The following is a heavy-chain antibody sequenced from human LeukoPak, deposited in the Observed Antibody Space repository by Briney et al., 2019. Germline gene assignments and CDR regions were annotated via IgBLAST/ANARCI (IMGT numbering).Heavy chain of an antibody. V-gene: IGHV3-53*01. CDR3: ARHDTVTEIYYYYYGMDV. J-gene: IGHJ6*02. CDR2: IYSGGST. D-gene: IGHD4-17*01. Sequence: PGGSLRLSCAASGFTVSSNYMSWVRQAPGKGLEWVSVIYSGGSTYYADSVKGRFTISRDNSKNTLYLQMNSLRAEDTAVYYCARHDTVTEIYYYYYGMDVWGQGTTVTVSS. CDR1: GFTVSSNY.